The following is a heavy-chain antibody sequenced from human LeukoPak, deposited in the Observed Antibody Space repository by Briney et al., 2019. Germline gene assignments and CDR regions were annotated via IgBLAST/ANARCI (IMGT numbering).Heavy chain of an antibody. Sequence: PGGSLRLSCTTSGFAFSNYAMNWVRQAPGKGPEWVSGISGFNTYYADSVKGRFTIFRDNSKNVLYLQMDRLRAEDTAVYYCDPHSGLGTWGQGTLVTVSS. CDR1: GFAFSNYA. D-gene: IGHD7-27*01. CDR3: DPHSGLGT. CDR2: ISGFNT. J-gene: IGHJ5*02. V-gene: IGHV3-23*01.